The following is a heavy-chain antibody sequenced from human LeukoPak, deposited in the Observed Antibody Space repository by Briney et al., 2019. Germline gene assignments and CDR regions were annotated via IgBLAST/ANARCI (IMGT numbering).Heavy chain of an antibody. J-gene: IGHJ3*02. CDR1: GFSLSTSGVG. CDR2: IYWDDDK. V-gene: IGHV2-5*02. D-gene: IGHD6-19*01. CDR3: AHKYSSGWFAGGAFDI. Sequence: SGPTVVNPTQTLTLTCTFSGFSLSTSGVGVGWIRQPPGKALEWLALIYWDDDKRYSPSLKSGLTITKDTSKNQVVLTMTNMDPVDTVTYYCAHKYSSGWFAGGAFDIWGQGTMVTVSS.